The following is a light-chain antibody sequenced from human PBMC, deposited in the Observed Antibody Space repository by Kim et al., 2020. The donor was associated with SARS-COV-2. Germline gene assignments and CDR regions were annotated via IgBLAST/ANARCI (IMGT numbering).Light chain of an antibody. CDR3: MIWYSSAWV. J-gene: IGLJ3*02. V-gene: IGLV5-45*01. CDR1: SGNNVGIYM. Sequence: LTCTLRSGNNVGIYMIYWYQQKPGSPPRYLLRYKSDSDKQQGSGVPSRFSGSKDASANAGILLISGLQSEDEADYFCMIWYSSAWVFGGGTQLTVL. CDR2: YKSDSDK.